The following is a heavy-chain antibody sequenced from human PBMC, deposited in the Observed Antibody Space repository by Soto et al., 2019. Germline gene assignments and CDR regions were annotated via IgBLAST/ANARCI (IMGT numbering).Heavy chain of an antibody. J-gene: IGHJ5*02. D-gene: IGHD2-8*01. CDR1: GGSISSSSYY. Sequence: SETLSLTCTVSGGSISSSSYYWGWIRQPPGKGLEWIGSIYYSGSTYYNPSLKSRVTISVDTSKNQFSLKLSSVTAADTAVYYCARQGYCTNGVCYSNWFAPWGQGTLVTVSS. V-gene: IGHV4-39*01. CDR3: ARQGYCTNGVCYSNWFAP. CDR2: IYYSGST.